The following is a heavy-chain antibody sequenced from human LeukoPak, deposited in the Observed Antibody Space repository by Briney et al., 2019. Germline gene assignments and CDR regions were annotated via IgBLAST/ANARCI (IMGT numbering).Heavy chain of an antibody. Sequence: GGSLRLSCAASGFTFSGYWMHWVRQAPGKGLVWVSRIYSDGSSYTADSVKGRFTISRDNAKDTLYSQMNSLRVEDTAVYYCARGGGIYGLWDYWGQGTLVTVSS. CDR3: ARGGGIYGLWDY. J-gene: IGHJ4*02. D-gene: IGHD1-26*01. V-gene: IGHV3-74*03. CDR1: GFTFSGYW. CDR2: IYSDGSSY.